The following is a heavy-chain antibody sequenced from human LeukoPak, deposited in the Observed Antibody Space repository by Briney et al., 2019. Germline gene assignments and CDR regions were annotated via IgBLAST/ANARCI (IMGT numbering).Heavy chain of an antibody. D-gene: IGHD1-26*01. V-gene: IGHV1-46*01. CDR2: INPSGGST. CDR1: GYTFTSYY. Sequence: ASVKVSCKASGYTFTSYYMHWVRQAPGQGLEWMGIINPSGGSTSYAQKFQGRVTITADESTSTAYMELSSLRSEDTAVYYCAKLLIVGATPYYFDYWGQGTLVTVSS. J-gene: IGHJ4*02. CDR3: AKLLIVGATPYYFDY.